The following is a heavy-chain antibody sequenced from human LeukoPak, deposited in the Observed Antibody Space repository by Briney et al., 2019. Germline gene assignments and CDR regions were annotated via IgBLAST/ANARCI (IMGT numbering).Heavy chain of an antibody. CDR2: ISYDGSNK. Sequence: GGSLRLSRAASGFTFSSYAMHWVRQAPGKGLEWVAVISYDGSNKYYADSVKGRFTISRDNSKNTLYLQMNSLRAEDTAVYYCARDRRRLDIVVVPAGQFDYWGQGTLVTVSS. CDR3: ARDRRRLDIVVVPAGQFDY. D-gene: IGHD2-2*01. CDR1: GFTFSSYA. V-gene: IGHV3-30-3*01. J-gene: IGHJ4*02.